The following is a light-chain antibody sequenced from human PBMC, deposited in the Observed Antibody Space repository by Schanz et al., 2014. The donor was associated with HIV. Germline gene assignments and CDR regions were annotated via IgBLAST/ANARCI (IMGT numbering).Light chain of an antibody. V-gene: IGLV2-14*02. CDR3: SSYTSSSSVV. Sequence: QFALTQPASVSGSLGQSITISCTGTSSDVGSYNLVSWYQHHPGKAPKLIIFDVDNRPSGVSWRFSASKSGNTASLTISGLQAEDEADYYCSSYTSSSSVVFGGGTKLTVL. J-gene: IGLJ2*01. CDR2: DVD. CDR1: SSDVGSYNL.